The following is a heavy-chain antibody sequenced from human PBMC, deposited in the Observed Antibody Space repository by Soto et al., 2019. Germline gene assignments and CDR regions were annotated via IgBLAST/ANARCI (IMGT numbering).Heavy chain of an antibody. D-gene: IGHD2-15*01. Sequence: ASVKVSCKASGYTFTGYYMHWVRQAPGQGLEWMGWINPNSGRTNYAQKFQGWVTMTRDTSISTAYMELSRLRSDDTAVYYCARLTGYCSGGSCYSGGMGWFDPWGQGTLVTVSS. CDR1: GYTFTGYY. J-gene: IGHJ5*02. V-gene: IGHV1-2*04. CDR3: ARLTGYCSGGSCYSGGMGWFDP. CDR2: INPNSGRT.